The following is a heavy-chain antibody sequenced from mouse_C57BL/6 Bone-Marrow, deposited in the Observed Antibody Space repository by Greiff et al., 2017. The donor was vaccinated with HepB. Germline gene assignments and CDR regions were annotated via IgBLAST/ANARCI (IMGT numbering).Heavy chain of an antibody. J-gene: IGHJ2*01. CDR3: AYGSLDY. CDR1: GYPFTSYW. Sequence: VKLQQPGAELVKPGASVKLSCKASGYPFTSYWMQWVKQRPGQGLEWIGEIDPSYSYTNYNQKFKGKSTLTVDTSSSTAYMQLSSLTSEDSAVYYCAYGSLDYWGQGTTLTVSS. CDR2: IDPSYSYT. D-gene: IGHD1-1*01. V-gene: IGHV1-50*01.